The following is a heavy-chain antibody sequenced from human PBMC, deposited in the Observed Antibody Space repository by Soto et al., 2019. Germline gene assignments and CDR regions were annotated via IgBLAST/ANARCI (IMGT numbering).Heavy chain of an antibody. CDR2: IVSLLNTA. CDR1: GYTFTSYA. Sequence: VKVSCKASGYTFTSYAMHWVRQAPGQGLEWMGRIVSLLNTATYAQKFQDRLTITADRSTGTAYMELNSLRSEDTAVYYCARNSPIGSTFSGYDAFDYWGQGTLVTVSS. D-gene: IGHD5-12*01. V-gene: IGHV1-69*10. J-gene: IGHJ4*02. CDR3: ARNSPIGSTFSGYDAFDY.